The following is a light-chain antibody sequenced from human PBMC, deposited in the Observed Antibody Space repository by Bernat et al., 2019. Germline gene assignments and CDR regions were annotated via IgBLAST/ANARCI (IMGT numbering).Light chain of an antibody. CDR1: SSDIGSYNY. J-gene: IGLJ2*01. CDR3: SSYADTHTWI. V-gene: IGLV2-8*01. Sequence: QSALTQSPSASGSPGQSVTISCTGSSSDIGSYNYVSWYQQTPGKAPQLLIYDVSERPSGVPDRFSGAKSGNTASLTVSGLLLDDEGDYYCSSYADTHTWIFGGGTKLTVL. CDR2: DVS.